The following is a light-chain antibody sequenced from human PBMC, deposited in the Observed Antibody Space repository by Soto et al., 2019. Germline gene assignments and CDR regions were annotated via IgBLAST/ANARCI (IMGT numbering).Light chain of an antibody. CDR1: SSDVGSYNL. CDR2: EGS. Sequence: QSALTQPASVSGSPGQSITISCTGTSSDVGSYNLVSWYQQHPGKAPKLMIYEGSKRPSGVSNRFSGSKSGNTASLTISEFQAEDEADYYCCSYAGSSTWVFGGGTKLTLL. V-gene: IGLV2-23*01. J-gene: IGLJ3*02. CDR3: CSYAGSSTWV.